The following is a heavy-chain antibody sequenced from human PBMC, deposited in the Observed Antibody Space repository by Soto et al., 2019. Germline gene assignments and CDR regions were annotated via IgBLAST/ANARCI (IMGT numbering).Heavy chain of an antibody. V-gene: IGHV3-9*01. CDR1: GFTFDDYA. D-gene: IGHD6-19*01. CDR2: ISWNSGSI. CDR3: AKDKSSSRYYFDY. Sequence: GGSLRLSCAASGFTFDDYAMHWVRQAPGKGLEWVSGISWNSGSIGYADSVKGRFTISRDNAKNSLYLQMNSLRAEDTALYYCAKDKSSSRYYFDYWGQGTMVTVYS. J-gene: IGHJ4*02.